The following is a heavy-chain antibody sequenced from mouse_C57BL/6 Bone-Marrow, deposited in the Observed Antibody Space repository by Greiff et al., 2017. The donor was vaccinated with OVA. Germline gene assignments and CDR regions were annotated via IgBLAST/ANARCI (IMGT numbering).Heavy chain of an antibody. CDR2: IYPGDGDT. CDR3: ARHEDGYYASDFDY. CDR1: GYAFSSSR. Sequence: VQLQQSGPELVKPGASVKISCKASGYAFSSSRMNWVKQRPGKGLEWIGRIYPGDGDTNYNGKFKGTATLTADKSSSTAYMQRSSLTSEDSAVYFGARHEDGYYASDFDYGGQGTALTVTS. D-gene: IGHD2-3*01. V-gene: IGHV1-82*01. J-gene: IGHJ2*01.